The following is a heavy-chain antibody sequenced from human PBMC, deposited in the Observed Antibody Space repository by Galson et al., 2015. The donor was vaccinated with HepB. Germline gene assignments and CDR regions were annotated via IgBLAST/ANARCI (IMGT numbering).Heavy chain of an antibody. CDR2: ISSNGGST. V-gene: IGHV3-64D*06. D-gene: IGHD2-8*02. CDR1: GFTFSSYA. Sequence: SLRLSCAASGFTFSSYAMHWVRQAPGKGLEYVSAISSNGGSTYYADSVKGRFTISRDNSKNTLYLQMSSLRAEDTAVYYCVKSPRVVLGVGGSVYWGQGTLVTVSS. CDR3: VKSPRVVLGVGGSVY. J-gene: IGHJ4*02.